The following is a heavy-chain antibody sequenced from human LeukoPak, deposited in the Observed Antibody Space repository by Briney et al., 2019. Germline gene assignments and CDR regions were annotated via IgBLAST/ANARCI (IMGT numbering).Heavy chain of an antibody. V-gene: IGHV3-30*04. Sequence: PGGSLRLSCAASGFTFSSYAMHWVRQAPGRGLEWVAVISYDGSNKYYADSVKGRFTISRDNSKNTLYLQMNSLRAEDTAEYYCARDYRVGANPPFDYWGQGTLVTVSS. D-gene: IGHD1-26*01. CDR1: GFTFSSYA. J-gene: IGHJ4*02. CDR3: ARDYRVGANPPFDY. CDR2: ISYDGSNK.